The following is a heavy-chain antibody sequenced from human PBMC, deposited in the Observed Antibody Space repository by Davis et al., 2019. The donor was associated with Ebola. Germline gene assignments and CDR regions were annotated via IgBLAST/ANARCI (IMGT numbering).Heavy chain of an antibody. Sequence: PGGSLRLSCAASGFTFSSYGMHWVRQAPGKGLEWVAVISYDGSNKYYADSVKGRFTISRDNSKNTLYLQMNSLRAEDTAVYYCARGERYFDSIDYWGQGTLVTVSS. D-gene: IGHD3-9*01. CDR2: ISYDGSNK. J-gene: IGHJ4*02. V-gene: IGHV3-30*03. CDR1: GFTFSSYG. CDR3: ARGERYFDSIDY.